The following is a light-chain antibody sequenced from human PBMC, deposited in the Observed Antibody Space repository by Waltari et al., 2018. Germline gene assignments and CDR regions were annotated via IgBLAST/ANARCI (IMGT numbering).Light chain of an antibody. CDR1: QGINSY. J-gene: IGKJ4*01. Sequence: IQLTHSPSFLSASVGDRVTITCRASQGINSYLGWYQQKPGKAPNLLIYAASTLQSGVPSRFCGSGSGTEFTLTISSLQPEDFATYYCQQLSTYPVTFGGGTKVEIK. CDR3: QQLSTYPVT. CDR2: AAS. V-gene: IGKV1-9*01.